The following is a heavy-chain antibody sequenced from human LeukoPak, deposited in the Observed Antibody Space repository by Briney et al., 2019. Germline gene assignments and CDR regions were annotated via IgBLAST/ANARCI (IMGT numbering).Heavy chain of an antibody. J-gene: IGHJ4*02. V-gene: IGHV3-23*01. D-gene: IGHD3-10*02. CDR2: ISASAGNI. CDR3: AKRPAAVRGVIPYVDY. Sequence: TGGSLRLSCAASGFMFRSSSMSWVRQVPGKGLEWVSTISASAGNIYYADSVKGRFTISRDNSKNTLFLQMNSLRAEDTAINYCAKRPAAVRGVIPYVDYWGQGTLVTVSS. CDR1: GFMFRSSS.